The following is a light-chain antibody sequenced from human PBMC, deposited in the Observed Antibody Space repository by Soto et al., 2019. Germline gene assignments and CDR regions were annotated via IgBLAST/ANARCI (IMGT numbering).Light chain of an antibody. CDR1: SSDVGSYNL. CDR2: EDT. CDR3: CSSAGTGTSLV. Sequence: QSALTQPASVSGSPGQSITISCTGTSSDVGSYNLVSWYQQLPGKVPKLIIFEDTKRPSGVSNRFSGSKSGNTASLTISWLQAEDEADYYCCSSAGTGTSLVFGGGTKVTVL. V-gene: IGLV2-23*01. J-gene: IGLJ2*01.